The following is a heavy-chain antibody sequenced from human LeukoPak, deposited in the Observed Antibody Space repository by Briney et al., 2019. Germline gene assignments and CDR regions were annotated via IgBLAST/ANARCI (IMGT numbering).Heavy chain of an antibody. J-gene: IGHJ5*02. D-gene: IGHD1-26*01. V-gene: IGHV4-59*01. CDR2: IFYSGST. CDR3: AREPAGAVGALGWFDP. CDR1: GGSISSYY. Sequence: SETLSLTCIVSGGSISSYYWSWIRQPPGKGLEWIGYIFYSGSTNYNPSLKSRVTISVDTSKNQFSLKLSSVTAADTAVYYCAREPAGAVGALGWFDPWGQGTLVTVSS.